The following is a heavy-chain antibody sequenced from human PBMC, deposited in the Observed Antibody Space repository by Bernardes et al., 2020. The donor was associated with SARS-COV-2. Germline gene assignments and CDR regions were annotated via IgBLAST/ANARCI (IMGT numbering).Heavy chain of an antibody. CDR1: GYTSTGYY. D-gene: IGHD3-22*01. J-gene: IGHJ6*02. Sequence: ASVKASCKASGYTSTGYYSHWVRQAPGQGLEWMGAIHPNSGGRSYAEQFQGRVTMTRVTSISTAYMELSRLRSDDTAVYYCALPPTNYDRYGMDVWGQGTTVTVS. CDR2: IHPNSGGR. CDR3: ALPPTNYDRYGMDV. V-gene: IGHV1-2*02.